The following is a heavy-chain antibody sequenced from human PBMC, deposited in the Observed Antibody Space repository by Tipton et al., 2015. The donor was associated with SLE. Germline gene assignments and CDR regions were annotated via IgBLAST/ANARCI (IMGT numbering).Heavy chain of an antibody. Sequence: LRLSCTVSGGSISSSSYYWGWIRQPPGKGLEWIGYIYYSGSTNYNPSLKSRVTISVDTSKNQFSLKLSSVTAADTAVYYCARGWGSWPYYFDYWGQGTLVTVSS. CDR3: ARGWGSWPYYFDY. CDR1: GGSISSSSYY. J-gene: IGHJ4*02. CDR2: IYYSGST. V-gene: IGHV4-61*05. D-gene: IGHD6-13*01.